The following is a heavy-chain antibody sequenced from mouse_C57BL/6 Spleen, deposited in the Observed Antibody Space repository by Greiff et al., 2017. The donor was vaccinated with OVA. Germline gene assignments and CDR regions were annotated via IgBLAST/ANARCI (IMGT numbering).Heavy chain of an antibody. CDR2: INPSSGHT. CDR3: ARGIDYDYDNGYFDV. J-gene: IGHJ1*03. CDR1: GYTFPSYT. Sequence: VKLMESGAELARPGASVKMSCKASGYTFPSYTMHWVKQRPGKGLEWIGYINPSSGHTKYTQKFKDKATLTADKSSSTAYMQLSSLTSEDSAVYYCARGIDYDYDNGYFDVWGTGTTVTVYS. D-gene: IGHD2-4*01. V-gene: IGHV1-4*01.